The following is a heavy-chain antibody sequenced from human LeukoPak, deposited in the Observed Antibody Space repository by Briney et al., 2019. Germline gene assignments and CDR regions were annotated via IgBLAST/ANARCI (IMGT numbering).Heavy chain of an antibody. CDR3: ARDPRGTTGFDY. D-gene: IGHD4-17*01. J-gene: IGHJ4*02. V-gene: IGHV4-30-4*01. CDR1: GGSISSGDYY. CDR2: IYYSGST. Sequence: SETLSLTCTVSGGSISSGDYYWSWIRQPPGKGLEWIGYIYYSGSTYYNPSLKSRVTISVDTSKNQFSLKLSSVTAADTAVYYCARDPRGTTGFDYWGQGTLVTVSS.